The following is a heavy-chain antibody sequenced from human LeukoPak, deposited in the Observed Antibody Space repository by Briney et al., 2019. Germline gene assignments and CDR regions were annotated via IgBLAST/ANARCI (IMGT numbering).Heavy chain of an antibody. D-gene: IGHD2-2*01. CDR1: GGTFSSYA. J-gene: IGHJ4*02. Sequence: SVKVSCKASGGTFSSYAISWVRQAPGQGLEWMGRIIPILGIANYAQKFQGRVTITADKSTSTAYMELSSLRSEDMAVYYCARPRYCSSTSCYGLDYWGQGTLVTVSS. V-gene: IGHV1-69*04. CDR3: ARPRYCSSTSCYGLDY. CDR2: IIPILGIA.